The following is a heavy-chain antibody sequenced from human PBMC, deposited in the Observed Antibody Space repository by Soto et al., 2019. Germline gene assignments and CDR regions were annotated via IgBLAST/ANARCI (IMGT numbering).Heavy chain of an antibody. CDR3: AGIGGVGIAAGLDAFDI. D-gene: IGHD6-13*01. CDR2: IWYDGSNK. CDR1: GFTFSSYG. J-gene: IGHJ3*02. Sequence: PGGSLRLSCAASGFTFSSYGMHWVRQAPGKGLEWVAVIWYDGSNKYYADSVKGRFTISRDNSKNTLYLQMNSLRAEDTAVYYCAGIGGVGIAAGLDAFDIWGQGTMVTVSS. V-gene: IGHV3-33*01.